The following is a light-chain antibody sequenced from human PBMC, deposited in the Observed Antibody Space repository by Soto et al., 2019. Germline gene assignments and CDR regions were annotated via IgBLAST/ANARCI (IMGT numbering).Light chain of an antibody. CDR3: ETWDSNTRV. Sequence: QSVLTQSSSASASLGSSVKLTCTLSSGHSSYIIAWHQQQPGKAPRYLMKLEGSGSYNKGSGVPDRFSGSSSGADRYLTISNLQFEEEADYYCETWDSNTRVFGTGTKLAV. CDR2: LEGSGSY. J-gene: IGLJ1*01. V-gene: IGLV4-60*02. CDR1: SGHSSYI.